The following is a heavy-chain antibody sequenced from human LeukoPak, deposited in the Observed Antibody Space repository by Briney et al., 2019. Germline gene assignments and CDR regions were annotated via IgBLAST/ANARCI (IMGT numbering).Heavy chain of an antibody. CDR1: GFTFSGSA. CDR2: IRSKAKSYAT. D-gene: IGHD2/OR15-2a*01. CDR3: ARSGLSRFGF. J-gene: IGHJ4*02. Sequence: GGSLRLSCAASGFTFSGSAMYWVRQASGKGLEWVGRIRSKAKSYATVYAASVKGRFTISRDDSNNTAYLQMNSLKTEDTAVYYCARSGLSRFGFWGQGTLVTVSS. V-gene: IGHV3-73*01.